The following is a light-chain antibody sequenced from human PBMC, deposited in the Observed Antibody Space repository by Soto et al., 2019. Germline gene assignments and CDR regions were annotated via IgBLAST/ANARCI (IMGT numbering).Light chain of an antibody. CDR1: SRDIGTYDY. V-gene: IGLV2-14*01. J-gene: IGLJ2*01. CDR3: SSWTTSSTLV. CDR2: DVN. Sequence: QSVLTQPASVSGSPGQSITISCTGTSRDIGTYDYVSWYQQHPGKAPKLMIYDVNNRPSGVSNRFSGSKSGNTASLTISGLQAEDEADYYCSSWTTSSTLVFGGGTKLHRP.